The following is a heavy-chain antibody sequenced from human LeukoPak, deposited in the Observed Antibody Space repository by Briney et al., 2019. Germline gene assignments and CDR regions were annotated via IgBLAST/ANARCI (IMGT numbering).Heavy chain of an antibody. CDR3: ARDYCSSTSCGGGWFDP. CDR2: IYYSGST. V-gene: IGHV4-61*05. J-gene: IGHJ5*02. CDR1: GGSISSSSYY. D-gene: IGHD2-2*01. Sequence: SETLSLTCTVSGGSISSSSYYWGWIRQPPGKGLEWIGYIYYSGSTNYNPSLKSRVTISVDTSKNQFSLKLSSVTAADTAVYYCARDYCSSTSCGGGWFDPWGQGTLVTVSS.